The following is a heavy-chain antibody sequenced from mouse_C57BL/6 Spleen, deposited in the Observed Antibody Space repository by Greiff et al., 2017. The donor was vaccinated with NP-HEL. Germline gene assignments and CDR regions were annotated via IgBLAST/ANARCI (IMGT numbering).Heavy chain of an antibody. Sequence: QVQLQQPGAELVRPGSSVKLSCKASGYTFTSYWMHWVKQRPIQGLEWIGNIDPSDSETHYNQKFKDKATLTVDKSSSTAYMQLSSLTSEDSAVYYCARRKEKWGFDYWGQGTTLTVSS. CDR2: IDPSDSET. V-gene: IGHV1-52*01. CDR3: ARRKEKWGFDY. CDR1: GYTFTSYW. J-gene: IGHJ2*01.